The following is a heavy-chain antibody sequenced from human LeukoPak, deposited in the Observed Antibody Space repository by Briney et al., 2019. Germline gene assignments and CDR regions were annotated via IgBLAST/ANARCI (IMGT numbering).Heavy chain of an antibody. D-gene: IGHD6-19*01. J-gene: IGHJ4*02. V-gene: IGHV4-59*12. CDR3: ASDSSGWSDY. CDR1: GGSISSYY. CDR2: IYYSGST. Sequence: PSETLSLTCTVSGGSISSYYWSWIRQPPGKGLEWIGYIYYSGSTNYNPSLKSRVTISVDTSKNQFSLKLSSVTAADTAVYYCASDSSGWSDYWGQGTLVTVSS.